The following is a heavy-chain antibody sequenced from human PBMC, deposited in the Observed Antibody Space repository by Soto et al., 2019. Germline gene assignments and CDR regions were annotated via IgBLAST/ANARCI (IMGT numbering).Heavy chain of an antibody. CDR2: LKQDGREI. CDR1: GFTFSNYW. CDR3: ATAGNTAMTY. V-gene: IGHV3-7*01. D-gene: IGHD5-18*01. Sequence: PGGSLRLSCAASGFTFSNYWMTWVRQAPGKGLEWVATLKQDGREIYYVDSVKGRFTISRDNAKNSLYLQMNSLRAEDTAVYYCATAGNTAMTYWGQGTLVTVSS. J-gene: IGHJ4*02.